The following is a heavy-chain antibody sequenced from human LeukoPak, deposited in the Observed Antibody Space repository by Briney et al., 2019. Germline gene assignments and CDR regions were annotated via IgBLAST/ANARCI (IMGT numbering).Heavy chain of an antibody. CDR2: ISAYNGNT. Sequence: ASVKVSCKASGYNFVDYYMHWVRQAPGQGLEWMGWISAYNGNTNYAQKLQGRVTMTTDTSTSTAYMELRSLRSDDTAVYYCARDYGDYGLGDYWGQGTLVTVSS. J-gene: IGHJ4*02. D-gene: IGHD4-17*01. CDR3: ARDYGDYGLGDY. CDR1: GYNFVDYY. V-gene: IGHV1-18*04.